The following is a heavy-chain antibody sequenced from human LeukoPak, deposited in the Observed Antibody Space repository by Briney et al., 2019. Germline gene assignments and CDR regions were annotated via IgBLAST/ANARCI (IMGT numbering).Heavy chain of an antibody. CDR1: GFSFRELG. V-gene: IGHV3-23*01. J-gene: IGHJ6*03. D-gene: IGHD2/OR15-2a*01. Sequence: GGSLRLSCAASGFSFRELGMYWVRQAPGKGLEWVSAISGSGGSTYYADSVKGRFTISRDNSKNTLYLQMNSLRAEDTAVYYCARGNRSYYMDVWGKGTTVTVSS. CDR3: ARGNRSYYMDV. CDR2: ISGSGGST.